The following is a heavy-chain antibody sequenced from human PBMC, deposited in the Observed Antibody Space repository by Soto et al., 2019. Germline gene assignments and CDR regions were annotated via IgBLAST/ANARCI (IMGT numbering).Heavy chain of an antibody. J-gene: IGHJ4*02. V-gene: IGHV3-21*01. D-gene: IGHD3-22*01. CDR3: ATEDYHDSSGPPDY. CDR1: GFTFSSYS. CDR2: ISSSSYI. Sequence: PGGSLRLSCAVSGFTFSSYSMNWVRQAPGKGLEWVSSISSSSYIYYADSVKGRFTISRDNAKNSLSLQMNSLRAEDTAVYYCATEDYHDSSGPPDYWGQGTLVTVSS.